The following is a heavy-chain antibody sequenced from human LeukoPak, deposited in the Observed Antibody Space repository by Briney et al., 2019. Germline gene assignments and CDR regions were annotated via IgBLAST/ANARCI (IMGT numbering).Heavy chain of an antibody. V-gene: IGHV3-15*01. CDR1: GFTFTNAW. Sequence: KPGGSLRLSCAASGFTFTNAWMSWVRQAPGKELEWVGRIKSKTDGGTTDYAAPVKGRFTISRDDSKNTLYLQLNSLKTEDTAVYYCSKLWFGEYDWGQGTLVTVSS. D-gene: IGHD3-10*01. J-gene: IGHJ4*02. CDR2: IKSKTDGGTT. CDR3: SKLWFGEYD.